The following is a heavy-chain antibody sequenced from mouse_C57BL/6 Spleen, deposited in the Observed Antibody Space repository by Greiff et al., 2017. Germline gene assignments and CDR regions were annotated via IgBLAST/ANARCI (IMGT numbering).Heavy chain of an antibody. D-gene: IGHD1-3*01. V-gene: IGHV1-22*01. CDR2: INPNNGGP. CDR1: GSTFTDYN. J-gene: IGHJ4*01. Sequence: VQLQQSGPELVRPGASVKMSCTASGSTFTDYNMHWVKQSPGKSLEWIGYINPNNGGPSYNQKFKGKATLTVTKSSSTAYMELRSLTSEDSSVYYCARSGDILVYAMDDWGKGTSVTVAS. CDR3: ARSGDILVYAMDD.